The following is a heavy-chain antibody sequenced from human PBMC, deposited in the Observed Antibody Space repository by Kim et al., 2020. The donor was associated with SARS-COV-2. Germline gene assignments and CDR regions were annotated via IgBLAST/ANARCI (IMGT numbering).Heavy chain of an antibody. J-gene: IGHJ5*02. CDR2: INHSGST. D-gene: IGHD6-13*01. V-gene: IGHV4-34*01. CDR1: GGSFSGYY. CDR3: ASSPGIAAAGPYNWFDP. Sequence: SETLSLTCAVYGGSFSGYYWSWIRQPPGKGLEWIGEINHSGSTNYNPSLKSRVTISVDTSKNQFSLKLSSVTAADTAVYYCASSPGIAAAGPYNWFDPWGQGTLVTVSS.